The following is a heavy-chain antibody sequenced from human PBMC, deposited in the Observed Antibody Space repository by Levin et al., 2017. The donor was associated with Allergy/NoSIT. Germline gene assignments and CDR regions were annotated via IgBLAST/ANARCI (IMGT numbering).Heavy chain of an antibody. Sequence: PGGSLRLSCAASGFTFSDHYMDWVRQAPGKGLEWVGRIRNKANDYTTVYAASVKGRFTFSRDDSESSLYLQMNSLKTDDTAVYYCTRGGTVSTKYDDPMDVWGQGTTVTVSS. J-gene: IGHJ6*02. CDR1: GFTFSDHY. D-gene: IGHD4-17*01. CDR2: IRNKANDYTT. V-gene: IGHV3-72*01. CDR3: TRGGTVSTKYDDPMDV.